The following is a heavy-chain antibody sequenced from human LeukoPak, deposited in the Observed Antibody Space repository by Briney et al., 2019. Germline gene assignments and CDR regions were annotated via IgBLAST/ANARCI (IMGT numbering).Heavy chain of an antibody. CDR3: ARAAAGIGNWFDP. Sequence: PSETLCLTCTVSGGSISSYYWSWIRQPPGKGLEWIGYIYYSGSTNYNPSLKSRVTISVDTSKNQFSLKLSSVTAADTAVYYCARAAAGIGNWFDPWGQGTLVTVSS. V-gene: IGHV4-59*01. J-gene: IGHJ5*02. D-gene: IGHD6-13*01. CDR2: IYYSGST. CDR1: GGSISSYY.